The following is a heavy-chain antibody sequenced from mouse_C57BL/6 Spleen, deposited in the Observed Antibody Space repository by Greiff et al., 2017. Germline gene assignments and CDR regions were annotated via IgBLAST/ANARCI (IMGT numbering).Heavy chain of an antibody. D-gene: IGHD2-3*01. J-gene: IGHJ3*01. Sequence: QVQLQQSGAELVRPGTSVKVSCKASGYAFTNYLIEWVKQRPGQGLEWIGVINPGSGGTNYNEKFKGKATLTADKSSSTAYMQLSSLTSEDAAVYFCAREGGYDGYYWLAYWGQGTLVTVSA. CDR3: AREGGYDGYYWLAY. CDR2: INPGSGGT. V-gene: IGHV1-54*01. CDR1: GYAFTNYL.